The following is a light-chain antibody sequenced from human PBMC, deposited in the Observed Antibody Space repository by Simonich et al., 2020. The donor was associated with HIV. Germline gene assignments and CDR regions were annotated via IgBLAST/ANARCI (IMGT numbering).Light chain of an antibody. V-gene: IGLV5-45*01. CDR3: MIWHSSAWV. J-gene: IGLJ3*02. CDR1: SGINVGTYR. CDR2: YKSDSDK. Sequence: QAVLTQPASLSASPGASARLTCTLRSGINVGTYRIYWYQQMPGSPPQYLRTYKSDSDKQQGSGVPSRFSGSKHASANAGILLISWLQSEDEADYYCMIWHSSAWVFGGGTKLTVL.